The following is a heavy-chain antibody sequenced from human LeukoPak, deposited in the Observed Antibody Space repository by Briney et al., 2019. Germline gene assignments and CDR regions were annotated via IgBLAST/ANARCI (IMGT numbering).Heavy chain of an antibody. CDR3: AREGGQIAAAGNLDF. Sequence: PSETMSLTCTVSGGSTSSYYWRWIRQPAGKVLEWIGRIYTSGSTNYNPSLKSRVTMSVDTSKNQFSLKLSSVTAANTAVYYCAREGGQIAAAGNLDFWGQGTLVTVSS. CDR2: IYTSGST. V-gene: IGHV4-4*07. CDR1: GGSTSSYY. J-gene: IGHJ4*02. D-gene: IGHD6-13*01.